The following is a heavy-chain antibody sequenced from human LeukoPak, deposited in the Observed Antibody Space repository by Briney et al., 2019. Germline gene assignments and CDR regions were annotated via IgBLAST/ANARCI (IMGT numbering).Heavy chain of an antibody. CDR3: AKDQWDFGGITMIVVVITVDY. J-gene: IGHJ4*02. D-gene: IGHD3-22*01. CDR2: IRSGGISK. V-gene: IGHV3-23*01. CDR1: GFTFSAYA. Sequence: HSGGSLRLSCAASGFTFSAYAMTWVRQGPGKGLEWVANIRSGGISKNYADSVRGRFTISRDDSTSTLYLEMNSLRAEDTAVYYCAKDQWDFGGITMIVVVITVDYWGQGTLVTVSS.